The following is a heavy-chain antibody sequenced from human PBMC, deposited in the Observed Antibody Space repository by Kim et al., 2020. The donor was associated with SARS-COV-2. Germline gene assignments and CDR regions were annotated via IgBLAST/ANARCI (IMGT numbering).Heavy chain of an antibody. J-gene: IGHJ5*02. V-gene: IGHV1-18*04. Sequence: ASVKVSCKASGYTFTSYGISWVRQAPGQGLEWMGWISAYNGNTNYAQKLQGRVTMTTDTSTSTAYMELRSLRSDDTAVYYCARGSAVSDCSGGSCYNDWFDPWGQGTLVTVSS. CDR2: ISAYNGNT. D-gene: IGHD2-15*01. CDR3: ARGSAVSDCSGGSCYNDWFDP. CDR1: GYTFTSYG.